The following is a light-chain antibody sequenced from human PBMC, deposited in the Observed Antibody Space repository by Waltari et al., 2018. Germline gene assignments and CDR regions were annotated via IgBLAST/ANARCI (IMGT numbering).Light chain of an antibody. CDR3: ASWDANLSGPV. V-gene: IGLV1-44*01. CDR2: SNE. J-gene: IGLJ3*02. Sequence: HSVLTQPPSASGTPGQTVTISCSGDDSNIAPNPVPWYQQVPGTAPKLLIYSNERRPSGVPDRFSGSKSGASASLAISGLQSEDEAHYYCASWDANLSGPVFGGGTKLTV. CDR1: DSNIAPNP.